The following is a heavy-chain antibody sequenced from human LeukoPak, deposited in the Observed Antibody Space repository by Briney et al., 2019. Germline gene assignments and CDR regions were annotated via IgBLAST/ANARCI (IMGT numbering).Heavy chain of an antibody. J-gene: IGHJ5*02. CDR1: GGSISSYY. CDR3: ARDELYCSSTSCYEVFDP. V-gene: IGHV4-4*07. CDR2: IYTSGST. D-gene: IGHD2-2*01. Sequence: SETLSLTCTVSGGSISSYYWSWIRQPAGKGLEWIGRIYTSGSTNYNPSLKSRVTMSVDTSKNQFSLKLSSVTAADTAVYYCARDELYCSSTSCYEVFDPWGQGTLVTLSS.